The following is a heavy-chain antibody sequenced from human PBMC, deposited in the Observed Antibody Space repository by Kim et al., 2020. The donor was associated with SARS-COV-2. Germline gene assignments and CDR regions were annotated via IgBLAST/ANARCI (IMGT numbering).Heavy chain of an antibody. Sequence: GGSLRLSCAASGFTFSNYAMSWVRQAPGRGLEWISTISGSSGRTYYADAVKGRFTISRDHSMDTLFLQMTSLRAADTAVYYCAKDPLALREPSPNTWFDPWGQGTLVTVSS. V-gene: IGHV3-23*01. CDR3: AKDPLALREPSPNTWFDP. CDR2: ISGSSGRT. J-gene: IGHJ5*02. D-gene: IGHD1-26*01. CDR1: GFTFSNYA.